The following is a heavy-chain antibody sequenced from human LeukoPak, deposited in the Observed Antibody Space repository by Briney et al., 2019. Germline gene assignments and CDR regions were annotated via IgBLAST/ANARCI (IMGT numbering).Heavy chain of an antibody. CDR1: GGSVSSGDW. D-gene: IGHD3-3*02. J-gene: IGHJ4*02. CDR2: IYRTGST. CDR3: ARNDAFCLDY. Sequence: SETLSLTCAVSGGSVSSGDWWSWVRQPPGKGLEWIGEIYRTGSTNYNPSLKSRVTISIDKSQNQFSLKLTSVTAADTAVYYCARNDAFCLDYWGQGTLVTVSS. V-gene: IGHV4-4*02.